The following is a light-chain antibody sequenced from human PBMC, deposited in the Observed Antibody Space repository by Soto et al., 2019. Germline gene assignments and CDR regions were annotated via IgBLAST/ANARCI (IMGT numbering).Light chain of an antibody. V-gene: IGKV3-11*01. Sequence: EIVLTQSPDTLSLSPGERATLSCRASQSVSSYLAWYQQKPGQAPRLVIYDASKRATGIPARFSGSGSGTDFTLTISSLEPEDFAVYYCQQRSSWRVTFGGGTKVDIK. CDR3: QQRSSWRVT. CDR1: QSVSSY. J-gene: IGKJ4*01. CDR2: DAS.